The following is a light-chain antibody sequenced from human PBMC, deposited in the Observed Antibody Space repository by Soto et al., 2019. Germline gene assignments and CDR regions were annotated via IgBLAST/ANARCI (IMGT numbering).Light chain of an antibody. Sequence: EIVVTQSPGTLSLSPGERATLSCRASQSVSSNYLAWYQQKPGQAPRLLIYGASSRASDIPDRFSGSGSGTDFTLIISSMEPEDFAMSYCQQYGSTPFTFGTGTKVDVK. J-gene: IGKJ3*01. CDR1: QSVSSNY. CDR3: QQYGSTPFT. V-gene: IGKV3-20*01. CDR2: GAS.